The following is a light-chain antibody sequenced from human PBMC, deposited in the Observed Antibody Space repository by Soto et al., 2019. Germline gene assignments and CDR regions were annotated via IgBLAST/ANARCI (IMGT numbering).Light chain of an antibody. CDR3: CSYAGSRHYV. V-gene: IGLV2-23*01. CDR1: SSDVGSYNL. Sequence: QSALTQPASVSGSPGQSITISCTGTSSDVGSYNLVSWYQQHPGKAPKFMIYEGTKRPSGVTNRFSGSKSGNTASLTISGLQAEDEADYYCCSYAGSRHYVFGPGTKLTVL. J-gene: IGLJ1*01. CDR2: EGT.